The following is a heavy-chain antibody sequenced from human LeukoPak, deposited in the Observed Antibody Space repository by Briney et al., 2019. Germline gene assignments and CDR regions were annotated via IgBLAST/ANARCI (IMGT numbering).Heavy chain of an antibody. V-gene: IGHV1-69*04. CDR2: IIPILGIA. Sequence: ASVKVSCKASGGTFSSYAISWVRQAPGQGLEWMGRIIPILGIANYAQKFQGRVTITADKSASTANMELSSLRSEDTAVYYCARGIVATIQGDYYYGMDVWGQGTTVTVSS. CDR3: ARGIVATIQGDYYYGMDV. D-gene: IGHD5-12*01. J-gene: IGHJ6*02. CDR1: GGTFSSYA.